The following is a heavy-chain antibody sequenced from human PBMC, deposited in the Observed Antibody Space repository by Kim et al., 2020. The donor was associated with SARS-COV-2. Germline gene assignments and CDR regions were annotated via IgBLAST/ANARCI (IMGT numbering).Heavy chain of an antibody. CDR3: ETYYYGSASFDY. J-gene: IGHJ4*02. Sequence: YYADSVKGRLTISRDNSKNTLYLQMNSLRAEDTAVYYCETYYYGSASFDYWGQGTLVTVSS. D-gene: IGHD3-10*01. V-gene: IGHV3-30*02.